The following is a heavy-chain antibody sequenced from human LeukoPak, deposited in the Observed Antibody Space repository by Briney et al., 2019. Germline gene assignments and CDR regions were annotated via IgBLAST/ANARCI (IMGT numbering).Heavy chain of an antibody. V-gene: IGHV5-51*01. CDR1: GYSFTSYW. D-gene: IGHD3-10*01. Sequence: GESLKISCKGSGYSFTSYWIGWVRQMPGKGLGWMGIIYPGDSDTRYSPSFQGQVTISADKSISTAYLQWSSLKASDTAMYYCARLRFGELFSGTNWFDPWGQGTLVTVSS. J-gene: IGHJ5*02. CDR2: IYPGDSDT. CDR3: ARLRFGELFSGTNWFDP.